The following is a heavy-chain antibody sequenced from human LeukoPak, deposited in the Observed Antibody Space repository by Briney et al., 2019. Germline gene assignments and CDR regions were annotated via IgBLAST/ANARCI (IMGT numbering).Heavy chain of an antibody. V-gene: IGHV3-23*01. CDR3: ARDPNGDYVGAFDM. Sequence: GESLRLSCTASGFTFSDYAMMWVRQSPGKGPEWVAAIRGGGHGPFYADSVRGRFTISRGNSKYTMFLQMDSLRAEDTAVYYCARDPNGDYVGAFDMWGPGTMVTVSS. D-gene: IGHD4-17*01. J-gene: IGHJ3*02. CDR1: GFTFSDYA. CDR2: IRGGGHGP.